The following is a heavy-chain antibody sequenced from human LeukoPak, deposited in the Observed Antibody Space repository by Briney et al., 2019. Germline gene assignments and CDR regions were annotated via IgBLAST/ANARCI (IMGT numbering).Heavy chain of an antibody. J-gene: IGHJ3*02. Sequence: SPSETLSLTCTVSGGSISSYYWSWIRQPAGTALEWIGRIYTSGTITYNPSLKSRVTMSVDTSKNQFSLKLSSVTAADTAVYYCARSNTDAFDIWGQGTMVTVSS. CDR3: ARSNTDAFDI. D-gene: IGHD2/OR15-2a*01. CDR2: IYTSGTI. V-gene: IGHV4-4*07. CDR1: GGSISSYY.